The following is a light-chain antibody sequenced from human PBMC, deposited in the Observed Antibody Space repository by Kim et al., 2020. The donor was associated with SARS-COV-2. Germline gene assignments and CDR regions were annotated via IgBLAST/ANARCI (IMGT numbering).Light chain of an antibody. V-gene: IGLV3-19*01. J-gene: IGLJ1*01. CDR1: SLRNYY. CDR3: SSRDSSGNHYV. Sequence: SSELTQDPAVSVALGQTVRITCQGDSLRNYYSTWYQQKPGQAPVLVIYGKNNRPSGIPDRFSGSSSGITASLTITGAQAEDEADYYCSSRDSSGNHYVFG. CDR2: GKN.